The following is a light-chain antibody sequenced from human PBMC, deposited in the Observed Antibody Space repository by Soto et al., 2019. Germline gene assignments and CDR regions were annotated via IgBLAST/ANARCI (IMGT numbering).Light chain of an antibody. J-gene: IGLJ1*01. CDR2: DVS. Sequence: QSALTQPASVSGSPGQSITISCTGTSSDIGSYNYVSWYQHHPGKAPKLMIYDVSNRPSGVSNRFSGSKSGNTASLTIYGLKYEDEGDYYCSSFTSSTTHVFGTGTKAXVL. V-gene: IGLV2-14*03. CDR1: SSDIGSYNY. CDR3: SSFTSSTTHV.